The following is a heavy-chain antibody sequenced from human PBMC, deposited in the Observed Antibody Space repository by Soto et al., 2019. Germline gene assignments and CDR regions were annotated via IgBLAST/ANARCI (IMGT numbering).Heavy chain of an antibody. V-gene: IGHV3-64D*06. D-gene: IGHD2-15*01. Sequence: GGSLRLSCSVSGFTFSNYAMHWVRQSPGKGLEYVSGITSDGDSTWHADSVKDRFTISRDNSKNTLFLQMSSLRVEDTAIYFCVKGNQLLRYYFEFWGPGTLVTVSS. CDR2: ITSDGDST. CDR3: VKGNQLLRYYFEF. J-gene: IGHJ4*01. CDR1: GFTFSNYA.